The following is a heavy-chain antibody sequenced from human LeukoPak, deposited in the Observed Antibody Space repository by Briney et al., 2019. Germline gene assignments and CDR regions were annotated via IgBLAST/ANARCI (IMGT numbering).Heavy chain of an antibody. V-gene: IGHV1-18*01. CDR3: ARYDPTTYGDYPSGY. CDR2: ISAYNGNT. Sequence: ASVTVSCKASGYTFTTYGITWVRQAPGQGRERMGWISAYNGNTNYAQKLQGRVTMTTDTSTSTAYMELRSLRSDDTAVYYCARYDPTTYGDYPSGYWGQGTLVTVSS. J-gene: IGHJ4*02. CDR1: GYTFTTYG. D-gene: IGHD4-17*01.